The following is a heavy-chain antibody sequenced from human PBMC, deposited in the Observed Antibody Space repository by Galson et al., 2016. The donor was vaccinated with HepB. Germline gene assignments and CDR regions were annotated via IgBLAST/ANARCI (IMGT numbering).Heavy chain of an antibody. Sequence: SLRLSCAASGFSLSIYSMNWVRQAPGKGLEWVSYISSASDDIYYEDSVKGRFTISGDSAKNSLYLQMNSLRDEDTAVYYCARHYDDSRVNRWFDPWGHGTLVTVFS. CDR2: ISSASDDI. CDR1: GFSLSIYS. CDR3: ARHYDDSRVNRWFDP. V-gene: IGHV3-48*02. D-gene: IGHD3-22*01. J-gene: IGHJ5*02.